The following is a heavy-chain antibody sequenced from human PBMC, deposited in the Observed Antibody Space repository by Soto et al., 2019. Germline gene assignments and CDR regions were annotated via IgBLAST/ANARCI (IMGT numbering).Heavy chain of an antibody. D-gene: IGHD2-15*01. J-gene: IGHJ4*02. CDR1: EFTFSSYA. Sequence: GGSLRLSCAASEFTFSSYAMHWVRQAPGKGLEWVAVISYDGNNKYYADSVKGRFTISRDNSKNTLYLQMNSLRAEDTAVYYCAREPQTGYCSGGSCPYYFDYWGQGTLVTVSS. CDR3: AREPQTGYCSGGSCPYYFDY. CDR2: ISYDGNNK. V-gene: IGHV3-30-3*01.